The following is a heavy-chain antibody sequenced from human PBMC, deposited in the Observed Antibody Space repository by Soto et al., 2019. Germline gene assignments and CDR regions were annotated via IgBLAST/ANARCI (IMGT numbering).Heavy chain of an antibody. CDR2: TIPILSMS. J-gene: IGHJ4*02. V-gene: IGHV1-69*02. D-gene: IGHD3-10*01. CDR1: GDTFSSYT. CDR3: ATSYGSGSQAFDH. Sequence: QVHLVQSGPELKKPGSSVRVSCKASGDTFSSYTVNWVRQAPGLGLEWMGRTIPILSMSNYALKFQGRLTSSADKSTSTAYMDLRSLRSDDTAVYYCATSYGSGSQAFDHWGQGALVTGSS.